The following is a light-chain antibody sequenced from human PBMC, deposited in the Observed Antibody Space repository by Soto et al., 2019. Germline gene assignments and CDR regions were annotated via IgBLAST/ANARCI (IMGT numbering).Light chain of an antibody. CDR2: EAS. V-gene: IGKV3-11*01. Sequence: EIVLTQSPATLSLSPGERATLSCRASQSVSSYLAWYQQKPGQAPRLLMYEASTRATGIPARFSGGGSGTDFTLTISSLEPEDFAVYYCQQCASSPITFGQGTRLEIK. CDR3: QQCASSPIT. CDR1: QSVSSY. J-gene: IGKJ5*01.